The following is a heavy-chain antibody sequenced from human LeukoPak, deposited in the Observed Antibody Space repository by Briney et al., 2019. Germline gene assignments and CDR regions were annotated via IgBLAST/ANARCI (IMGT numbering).Heavy chain of an antibody. V-gene: IGHV1-18*01. J-gene: IGHJ4*02. CDR3: ARAYDSSGYYPADY. D-gene: IGHD3-22*01. CDR2: ISAYNGNT. Sequence: ASVKVSCKASGYTFTSYGFSWVRQAPGHGLEWMGWISAYNGNTNYAQKLQGRVTMTTDTSTSTVYMELSSLRSEDTAVYYCARAYDSSGYYPADYWGQGTLVTVSS. CDR1: GYTFTSYG.